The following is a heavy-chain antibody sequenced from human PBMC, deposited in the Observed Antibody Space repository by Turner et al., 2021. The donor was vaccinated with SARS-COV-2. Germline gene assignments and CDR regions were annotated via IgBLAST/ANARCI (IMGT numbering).Heavy chain of an antibody. Sequence: QLQLPESDPGLVKPSETLSLTCTVSGGSISSSSYYWGWIRQPPGKGLEWIGNIYYSGSAYYNPSLKSRVTISVDPSKNQFSLKLTSVTAADTAVYYCARLMDTAMDYYGTDVWGQGTTVTVSS. CDR2: IYYSGSA. CDR3: ARLMDTAMDYYGTDV. V-gene: IGHV4-39*01. D-gene: IGHD5-18*01. CDR1: GGSISSSSYY. J-gene: IGHJ6*02.